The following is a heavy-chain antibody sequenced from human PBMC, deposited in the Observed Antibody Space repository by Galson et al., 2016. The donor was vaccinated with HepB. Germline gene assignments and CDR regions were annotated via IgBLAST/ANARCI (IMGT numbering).Heavy chain of an antibody. J-gene: IGHJ4*02. CDR2: ILYSGNT. Sequence: ETLSLTCEVSGGSIGSSYWWSWVRQPPGKALEWIGYILYSGNTNYNPSLWSRVTISLDTSRNQFSLNLRSVTAADTAVYYCASPIHLWALEYWGQGTLVTVSS. CDR3: ASPIHLWALEY. CDR1: GGSIGSSYW. V-gene: IGHV4-59*01. D-gene: IGHD5-18*01.